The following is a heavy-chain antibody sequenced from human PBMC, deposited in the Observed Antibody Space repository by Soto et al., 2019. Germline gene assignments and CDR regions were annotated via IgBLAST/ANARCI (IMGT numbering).Heavy chain of an antibody. CDR2: IIPIFGTA. D-gene: IGHD3-16*02. CDR3: ARGHAVYDYVWGSDRSDAFDI. J-gene: IGHJ3*02. CDR1: GGTFSSYA. V-gene: IGHV1-69*13. Sequence: SVKVSCKXSGGTFSSYAISWVRQAPGQGLEWMGGIIPIFGTANYAQKFQGRVTITADESTSTAYMELSSLSSEDTAVYYCARGHAVYDYVWGSDRSDAFDIWGQGTMVTVSS.